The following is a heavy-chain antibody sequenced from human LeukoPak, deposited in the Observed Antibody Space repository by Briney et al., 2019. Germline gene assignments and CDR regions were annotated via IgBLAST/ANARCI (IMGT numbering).Heavy chain of an antibody. Sequence: GASVKVSCKASGYTLNKFGMSWVRQAPGQGLEWLGWINTYNGNTKLGEKFQGRVTVTTDTSTSTVYMELTSLRTDDTAVYFCARDTPQHLKRFDCWGQGTLITVSS. CDR1: GYTLNKFG. J-gene: IGHJ4*02. CDR2: INTYNGNT. V-gene: IGHV1-18*01. CDR3: ARDTPQHLKRFDC. D-gene: IGHD6-13*01.